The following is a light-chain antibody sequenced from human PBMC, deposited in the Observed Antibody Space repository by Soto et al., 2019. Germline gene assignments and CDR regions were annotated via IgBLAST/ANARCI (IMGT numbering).Light chain of an antibody. Sequence: DIQMTQSPSSLSASVGDRVTITCRASQSISSYLNWYQQKPGKAPKLLIYAASYRATGIPARFSGSGSGTDFTFTISSLEPEDFAVDYCQQRSNWPLTFGGGTKVDIK. CDR2: AAS. CDR1: QSISSY. J-gene: IGKJ4*01. V-gene: IGKV1-39*01. CDR3: QQRSNWPLT.